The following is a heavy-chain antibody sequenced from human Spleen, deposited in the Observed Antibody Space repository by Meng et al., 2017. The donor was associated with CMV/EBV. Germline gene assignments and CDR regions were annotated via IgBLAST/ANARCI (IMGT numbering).Heavy chain of an antibody. CDR1: GYTFTRYG. D-gene: IGHD3-22*01. Sequence: ASVKVSCKASGYTFTRYGISWVRQAPGQGLEWMGWSSAYNGNTNYAQKLQGRVTMTTDTSTSTAAMELRSLRSDDTAVYYCAREMTYYYDSSGYYPDHDAFDIWGQGTMVTVSS. J-gene: IGHJ3*02. CDR2: SSAYNGNT. CDR3: AREMTYYYDSSGYYPDHDAFDI. V-gene: IGHV1-18*01.